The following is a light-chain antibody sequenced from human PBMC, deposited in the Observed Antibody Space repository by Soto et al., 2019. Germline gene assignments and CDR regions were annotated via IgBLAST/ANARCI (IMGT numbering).Light chain of an antibody. CDR2: ATS. J-gene: IGKJ5*01. V-gene: IGKV1D-12*01. CDR3: QQARSLPVT. CDR1: QDVGRW. Sequence: DIQMTQSPSSLSASVGDTVTITCRSSQDVGRWLSWYQQKPGKAPKILIFATSSLQSGVPSRFSGSGSGTDFTLTISSLQSEDFATYYCQQARSLPVTFGQGTRLEIK.